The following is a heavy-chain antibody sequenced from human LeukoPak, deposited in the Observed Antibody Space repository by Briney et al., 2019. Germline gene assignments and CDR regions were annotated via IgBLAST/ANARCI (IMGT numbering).Heavy chain of an antibody. CDR3: ARSGSWYPKGFDY. CDR2: INPNSGGT. Sequence: ASVKVSCKASGYTFTGYYMHWVRQAPGQGLEWMGWINPNSGGTNYAQKFQGRVTMTRDTSISTAYMELSRLRSDDTAVYYCARSGSWYPKGFDYWGQGTLVTVSS. CDR1: GYTFTGYY. V-gene: IGHV1-2*02. J-gene: IGHJ4*02. D-gene: IGHD6-13*01.